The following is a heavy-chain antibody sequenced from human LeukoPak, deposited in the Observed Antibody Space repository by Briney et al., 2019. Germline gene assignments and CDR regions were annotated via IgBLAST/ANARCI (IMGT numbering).Heavy chain of an antibody. Sequence: GASVKVSCKASGYTFTGYYMHWVRQAPGQGLEWMGWINPNSGGTNYAQKFQGRVTMTRDTSISTAYMELSRLRAEDTAVYYCARDYDFWSGYYYFDYWGQGTLVTVSS. CDR2: INPNSGGT. D-gene: IGHD3-3*01. CDR3: ARDYDFWSGYYYFDY. J-gene: IGHJ4*02. V-gene: IGHV1-2*02. CDR1: GYTFTGYY.